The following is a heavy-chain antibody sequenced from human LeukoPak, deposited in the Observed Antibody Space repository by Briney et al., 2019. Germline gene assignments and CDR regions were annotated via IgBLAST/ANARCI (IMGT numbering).Heavy chain of an antibody. CDR3: AHSLFIDFWSGLTPSFDY. V-gene: IGHV2-5*01. J-gene: IGHJ4*02. CDR2: IYWNDDK. D-gene: IGHD3-3*01. Sequence: SGPTLVNPTQTLTLTCTFSGFSLSTSGVGVGWIRQPPGKALEWLALIYWNDDKRYSPSLKSRLTITKDTSKNQVVLTMTNMDPVDTATYYCAHSLFIDFWSGLTPSFDYWGQGTLVTVSS. CDR1: GFSLSTSGVG.